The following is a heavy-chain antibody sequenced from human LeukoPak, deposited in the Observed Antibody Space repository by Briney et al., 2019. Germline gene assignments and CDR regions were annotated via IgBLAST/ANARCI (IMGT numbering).Heavy chain of an antibody. J-gene: IGHJ4*02. CDR2: IYYSGST. V-gene: IGHV4-39*01. Sequence: SETLSLTCTVSGDSISSNTYYWGWIHQPPGKGLEWIGNIYYSGSTYYNPSLKSRVTISVDTSKSQFSLTLTSVTAADTSVYYCARTDSSEYYFDYWGQGTLVTVSS. CDR3: ARTDSSEYYFDY. D-gene: IGHD6-19*01. CDR1: GDSISSNTYY.